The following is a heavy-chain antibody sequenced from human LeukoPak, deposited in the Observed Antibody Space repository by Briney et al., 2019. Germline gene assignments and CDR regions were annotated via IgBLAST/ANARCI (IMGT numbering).Heavy chain of an antibody. CDR3: ARDLGDTAMVPDY. CDR1: GYTFTSYY. J-gene: IGHJ4*02. D-gene: IGHD5-18*01. CDR2: INPSGGST. V-gene: IGHV1-46*01. Sequence: GASVKVSCKASGYTFTSYYMHWVRQAPGQGLEWMGIINPSGGSTSYAQKFQGRVTMTRDMSTGTVYMELSSLRSEDTAVYYCARDLGDTAMVPDYWGQGTLVTVSS.